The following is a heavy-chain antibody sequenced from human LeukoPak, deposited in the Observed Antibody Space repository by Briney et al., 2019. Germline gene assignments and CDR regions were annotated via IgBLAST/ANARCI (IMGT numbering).Heavy chain of an antibody. CDR2: ISSGSSYI. CDR1: GFTFSSYW. Sequence: GGSLRLSCAASGFTFSSYWMSWVRQAPGKGLEWVSSISSGSSYIYYADSVKGRFTISRDNAKNSLYLQMNSLRAEDTAVYYCARVWEGIGGYCSGGSCYSIDYWGQGTLVTVSS. D-gene: IGHD2-15*01. CDR3: ARVWEGIGGYCSGGSCYSIDY. V-gene: IGHV3-21*01. J-gene: IGHJ4*02.